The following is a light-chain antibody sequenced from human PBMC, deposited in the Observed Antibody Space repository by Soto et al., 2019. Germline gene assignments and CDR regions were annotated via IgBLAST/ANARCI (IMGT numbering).Light chain of an antibody. Sequence: QSVLTQPPSASGTPGQRVTISCSGSSSDIGSNYVYWYKQLPGTAPELLIFKDNRRPSGVPDRFSGSKSGTSASLAISGLRSEDEADYYCAAWDDSLSGRVFGGGTQLTVL. CDR1: SSDIGSNY. J-gene: IGLJ3*02. CDR2: KDN. CDR3: AAWDDSLSGRV. V-gene: IGLV1-47*01.